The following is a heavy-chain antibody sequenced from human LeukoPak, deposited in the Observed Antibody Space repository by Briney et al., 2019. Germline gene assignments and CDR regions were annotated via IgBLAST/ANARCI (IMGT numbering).Heavy chain of an antibody. J-gene: IGHJ4*02. CDR3: AKTGVGRRLRWYFSDY. CDR2: IYDSGST. Sequence: SETLSLTCTVSGGSISSYHWSWFRQAPGKGLEWIGYIYDSGSTNFNPSVKGRFAISRDNSKNTLYLQMNSLRAEDTAVYYCAKTGVGRRLRWYFSDYWGQGTLVTVSS. CDR1: GGSISSYH. D-gene: IGHD4-23*01. V-gene: IGHV4-59*01.